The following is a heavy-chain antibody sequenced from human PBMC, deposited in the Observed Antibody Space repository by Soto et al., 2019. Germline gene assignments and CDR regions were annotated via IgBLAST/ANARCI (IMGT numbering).Heavy chain of an antibody. Sequence: GASVKVSCKASGGTFSSYAISWVRQAPGQGLEWMGGIIPIFGTANYAQKFQGRVTITADESTSTAYMELSSLRSEDTAVYYCARVYYDIFTGYELYFDYWGQGTLVTVSS. CDR3: ARVYYDIFTGYELYFDY. CDR2: IIPIFGTA. V-gene: IGHV1-69*13. J-gene: IGHJ4*02. D-gene: IGHD3-9*01. CDR1: GGTFSSYA.